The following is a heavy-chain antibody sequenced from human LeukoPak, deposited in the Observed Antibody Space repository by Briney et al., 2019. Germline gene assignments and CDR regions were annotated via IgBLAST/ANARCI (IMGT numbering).Heavy chain of an antibody. J-gene: IGHJ4*02. CDR2: ISWNGDST. D-gene: IGHD3-22*01. V-gene: IGHV3-20*04. CDR1: GFTFDDHA. Sequence: GGSLRLSCAASGFTFDDHAMSWVRQAPGKGLEWVPGISWNGDSTGYGDSVKGRFTISRDNAKNFLYLQMNSLRAEDTALYFCARDKVNDFYDTTAYDYWGQGTLVTVSS. CDR3: ARDKVNDFYDTTAYDY.